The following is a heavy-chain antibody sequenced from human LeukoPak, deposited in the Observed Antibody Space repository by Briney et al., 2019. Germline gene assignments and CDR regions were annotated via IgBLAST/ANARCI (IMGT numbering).Heavy chain of an antibody. CDR3: ARDKAAGDIVVVPAAIRFDP. D-gene: IGHD2-2*01. J-gene: IGHJ5*02. CDR1: GYTFTGYY. V-gene: IGHV1-2*02. CDR2: INPNSGGT. Sequence: ASVKVSCKASGYTFTGYYMHWVRQAPGQGLEWMGWINPNSGGTNYAQKFQGRVTMTRDTSISTAYKELSRLRSDDTAVYYCARDKAAGDIVVVPAAIRFDPWGQGTLVTVSS.